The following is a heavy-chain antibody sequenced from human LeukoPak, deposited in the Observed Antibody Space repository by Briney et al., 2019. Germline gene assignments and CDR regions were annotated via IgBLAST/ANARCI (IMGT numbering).Heavy chain of an antibody. Sequence: PPGGSLRLSCATAGFTFSTFGIHWVRQTPGKGLEWAAAIQSDGSKQYYGDSVKGRFTISRDSSKNTVYLQMNSLRDEDTAVYYCARDVDTSSHSSQLDPWGQGTLVTVSS. V-gene: IGHV3-33*01. CDR3: ARDVDTSSHSSQLDP. CDR2: IQSDGSKQ. D-gene: IGHD5-18*01. CDR1: GFTFSTFG. J-gene: IGHJ5*02.